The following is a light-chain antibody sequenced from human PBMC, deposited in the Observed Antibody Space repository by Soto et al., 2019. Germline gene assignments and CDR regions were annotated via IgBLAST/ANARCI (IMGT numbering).Light chain of an antibody. V-gene: IGKV3-20*01. J-gene: IGKJ2*01. Sequence: ELVLTQSPGTLSLSPGERATLSCRASQSLCGSYLAWYQQRPGQAPRLLIYGASSRATGIPDRFSGSGSGTDFTLTISRLEPEDFAVYYCQQYGSSPPMYTFGQGTKLDIK. CDR3: QQYGSSPPMYT. CDR1: QSLCGSY. CDR2: GAS.